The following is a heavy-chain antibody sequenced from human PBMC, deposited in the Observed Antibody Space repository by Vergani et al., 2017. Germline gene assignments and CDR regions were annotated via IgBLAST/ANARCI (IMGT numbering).Heavy chain of an antibody. D-gene: IGHD3-10*01. CDR1: GFTFSSYA. V-gene: IGHV3-23*01. J-gene: IGHJ6*02. Sequence: EVQLLESGGGLVQPGGSLRLSCAASGFTFSSYAMSWVRQAPGKGLEWVSAISGSGGSTYYADSVKGRFTISRDNSKNTLYLQMNSLRAEDTAVYYCARDRKIRGVHFRGVWEMEYYYYGMDVWGQGTTVTVSS. CDR3: ARDRKIRGVHFRGVWEMEYYYYGMDV. CDR2: ISGSGGST.